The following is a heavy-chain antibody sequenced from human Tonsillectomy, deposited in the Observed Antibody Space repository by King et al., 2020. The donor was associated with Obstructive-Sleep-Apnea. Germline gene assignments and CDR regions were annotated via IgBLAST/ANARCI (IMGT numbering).Heavy chain of an antibody. CDR3: ASLREEATPFYF. J-gene: IGHJ4*02. CDR2: IYPGDSDT. D-gene: IGHD1-26*01. CDR1: GYTFTSYW. Sequence: VQLVESGAEVKKPGESLKISCKASGYTFTSYWLGWVRQMPGKGLEWMGIIYPGDSDTRYSPSFQGQVTISADKSISTAYLQWSSLKASDTARYYCASLREEATPFYFWGQGTLVTVSS. V-gene: IGHV5-51*01.